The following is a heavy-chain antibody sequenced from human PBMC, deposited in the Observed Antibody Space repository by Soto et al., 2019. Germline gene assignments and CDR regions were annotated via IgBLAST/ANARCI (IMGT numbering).Heavy chain of an antibody. D-gene: IGHD3-3*01. CDR2: INSDGSST. CDR1: GFTFSSYW. V-gene: IGHV3-74*01. Sequence: EVQLVESGGGLVQPGGSLRLSCAASGFTFSSYWMHWVRQAPGKGLVWVSRINSDGSSTSYADSVKGRFTISRDNAKNTLYLQMHSLRAEDTAVYYCARGWTTRFLEWLTGYWGQGTLVTVSS. CDR3: ARGWTTRFLEWLTGY. J-gene: IGHJ4*02.